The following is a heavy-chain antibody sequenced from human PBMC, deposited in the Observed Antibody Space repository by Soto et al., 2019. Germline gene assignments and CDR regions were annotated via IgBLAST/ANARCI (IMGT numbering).Heavy chain of an antibody. CDR1: GFIFSNNG. CDR3: TIVRVSDSALDH. CDR2: RSYDGIDT. V-gene: IGHV3-30*02. Sequence: GGSLRLSCVGSGFIFSNNGLHWVRQTPGKGLEWVALRSYDGIDTFYADSVKGRFTISRDNSKNTLFLHMSNLRAEDTAMYYCTIVRVSDSALDHWGQGTLVTVSS. J-gene: IGHJ4*02. D-gene: IGHD3-10*02.